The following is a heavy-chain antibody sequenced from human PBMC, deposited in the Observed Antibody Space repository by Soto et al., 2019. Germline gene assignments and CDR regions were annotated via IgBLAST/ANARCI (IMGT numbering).Heavy chain of an antibody. CDR3: AREGDSSGYYYLGY. D-gene: IGHD3-22*01. Sequence: QVQLQESGPGLVKPSETLSLTCTVSGGSISSYYWSWIRQPPGKGLEWIGYIYYSGSTNYNPSLKSRVTISVDTSKNQFSLKLSSVTAADTAVYYCAREGDSSGYYYLGYWGQGTLVTVSS. CDR1: GGSISSYY. V-gene: IGHV4-59*12. CDR2: IYYSGST. J-gene: IGHJ4*02.